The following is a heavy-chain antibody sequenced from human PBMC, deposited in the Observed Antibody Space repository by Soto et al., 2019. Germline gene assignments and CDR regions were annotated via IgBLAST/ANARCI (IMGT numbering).Heavy chain of an antibody. CDR1: GYTFFTYG. CDR2: ISTYDGDT. J-gene: IGHJ5*01. Sequence: ASVKVSCKASGYTFFTYGITWVRQAPGQGLEWMGWISTYDGDTDYAQKLQGRVTMTTDTSTRTAYMELRSLRSDDTAVYYCARKYSSAVWVDSWGLGTRDTVSP. D-gene: IGHD6-19*01. V-gene: IGHV1-18*01. CDR3: ARKYSSAVWVDS.